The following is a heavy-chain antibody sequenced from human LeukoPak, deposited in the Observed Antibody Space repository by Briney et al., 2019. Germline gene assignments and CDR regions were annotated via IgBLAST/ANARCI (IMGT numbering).Heavy chain of an antibody. Sequence: PSQTLSLTCTASGGSISSGSYYWSWIRQPAGKGLEWIGRIYTSGSTNYNPSLKSRVTISVDTSKNQFSLKLSSVTAADTAVYYCARGSPDYPTDYWGQGTLVTVSS. CDR1: GGSISSGSYY. J-gene: IGHJ4*02. CDR3: ARGSPDYPTDY. V-gene: IGHV4-61*02. CDR2: IYTSGST. D-gene: IGHD3-16*01.